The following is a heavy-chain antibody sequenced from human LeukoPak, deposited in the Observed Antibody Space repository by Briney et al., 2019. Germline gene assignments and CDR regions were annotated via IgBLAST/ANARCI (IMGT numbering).Heavy chain of an antibody. CDR1: GFTFSSYG. CDR3: AKDNSGMVPEYFDN. CDR2: VPYDGSNK. Sequence: PPGGSLRLSCAASGFTFSSYGMHWVRQAPGKGLEWVAFVPYDGSNKYYADSVKGRFTISRDNSKNTLYLQMNSLRTEDTAVYYCAKDNSGMVPEYFDNWGQGTLVTVSS. J-gene: IGHJ4*02. V-gene: IGHV3-30*02. D-gene: IGHD4/OR15-4a*01.